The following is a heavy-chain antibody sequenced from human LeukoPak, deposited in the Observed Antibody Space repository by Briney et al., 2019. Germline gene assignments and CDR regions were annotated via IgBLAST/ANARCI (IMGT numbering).Heavy chain of an antibody. CDR3: ATPSYCSGGSCYVRAFDI. J-gene: IGHJ3*02. D-gene: IGHD2-15*01. CDR1: GYTFTGYY. Sequence: ASVKVSCKASGYTFTGYYMHWVRQAPGQGLEWMGWINPNSGGTNYAQKFQGRVTMTEDTSTDTAYMELSSLRSEDTAVYYCATPSYCSGGSCYVRAFDIWGQGTMVTVSS. CDR2: INPNSGGT. V-gene: IGHV1-2*02.